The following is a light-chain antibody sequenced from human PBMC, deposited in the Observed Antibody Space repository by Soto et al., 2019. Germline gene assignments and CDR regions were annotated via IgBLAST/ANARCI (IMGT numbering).Light chain of an antibody. V-gene: IGLV2-23*01. J-gene: IGLJ2*01. Sequence: QSALTQPASVSGSPGQSITIPCTGTSSDVGREILVSWYQQHPGKAPKLIMYEASKRPSGVSNRFSGSKSGNTASLTISGLQTEDEADYYCCSYAGSNTFIFGGGTKLTVL. CDR3: CSYAGSNTFI. CDR1: SSDVGREIL. CDR2: EAS.